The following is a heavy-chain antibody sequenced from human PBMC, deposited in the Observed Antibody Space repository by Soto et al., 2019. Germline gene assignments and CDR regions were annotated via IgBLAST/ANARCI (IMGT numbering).Heavy chain of an antibody. D-gene: IGHD2-15*01. CDR1: GFTFRNYG. CDR2: ISHDGSNK. V-gene: IGHV3-30*18. CDR3: AKDGAPRYCSGRSCPPAGAS. Sequence: GGSLRLSCAGSGFTFRNYGLHWVRQTPGKGLEWVAFISHDGSNKYYADSVKGRFTISRDSSKSTLYLQMDSLRVEDTAVYYCAKDGAPRYCSGRSCPPAGASWGQGTLLTVSS. J-gene: IGHJ5*02.